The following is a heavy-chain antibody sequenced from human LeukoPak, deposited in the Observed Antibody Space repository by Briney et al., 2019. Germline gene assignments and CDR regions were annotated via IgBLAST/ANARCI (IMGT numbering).Heavy chain of an antibody. J-gene: IGHJ4*02. CDR2: TYYRSKWYN. Sequence: SQTLSLTCAISGDSVSTNSAAWNWIRQSPSRGLEWLGRTYYRSKWYNDYAVSVKSRITVNPDTSKNQFSLQLNSVTPEDTAVYYCARDTYYYNSSGYSSYYFDYWGQGTLVTVSS. CDR1: GDSVSTNSAA. D-gene: IGHD3-22*01. V-gene: IGHV6-1*01. CDR3: ARDTYYYNSSGYSSYYFDY.